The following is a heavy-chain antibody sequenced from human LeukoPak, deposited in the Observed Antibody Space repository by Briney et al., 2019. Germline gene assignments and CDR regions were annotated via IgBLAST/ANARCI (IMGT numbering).Heavy chain of an antibody. Sequence: SETLSLTCTVSGGSISSSSYYWGWIRQPPWKGLEWIGSIYYSGSTYYNPSLKSRVTISVDTSKNQFSLKLSSVTAADTAVYYCARGGYYYYYYMDVWGKGTTVTVSS. J-gene: IGHJ6*03. CDR3: ARGGYYYYYYMDV. CDR1: GGSISSSSYY. V-gene: IGHV4-39*07. CDR2: IYYSGST.